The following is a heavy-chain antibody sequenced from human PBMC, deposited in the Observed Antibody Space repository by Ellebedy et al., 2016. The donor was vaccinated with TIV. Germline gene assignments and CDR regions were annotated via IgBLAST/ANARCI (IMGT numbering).Heavy chain of an antibody. CDR2: IRSDGRVT. D-gene: IGHD5-24*01. J-gene: IGHJ4*02. CDR3: VRDGDAYNFDY. V-gene: IGHV3-74*01. CDR1: GFTFRSYW. Sequence: GESLKISCAASGFTFRSYWMHWVRQAPGKGLVWVSRIRSDGRVTAYAESVKGRFTISRDNAKNTLFLQMNSLRVEDTAVYYCVRDGDAYNFDYWGQGTLVTVSS.